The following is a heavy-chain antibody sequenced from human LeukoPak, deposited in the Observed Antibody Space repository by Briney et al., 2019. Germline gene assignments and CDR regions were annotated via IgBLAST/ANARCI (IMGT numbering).Heavy chain of an antibody. CDR1: GFTFSNAW. CDR2: ISGSGGST. Sequence: GGSLRLSCAASGFTFSNAWMSWVRQAPGKGLEWVSAISGSGGSTYYADSVKGRFTISRDNSKNTLYVQMHSLRAEDTAVYYCAKGGIAVAGTSYYYYMDVWGKGTTVTISS. CDR3: AKGGIAVAGTSYYYYMDV. J-gene: IGHJ6*03. D-gene: IGHD6-19*01. V-gene: IGHV3-23*01.